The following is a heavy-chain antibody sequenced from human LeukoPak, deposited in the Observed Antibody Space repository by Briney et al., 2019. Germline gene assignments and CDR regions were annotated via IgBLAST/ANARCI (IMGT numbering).Heavy chain of an antibody. CDR1: GFTFSSYA. CDR3: AKDRGSGSFSD. Sequence: GGSLRLSCAASGFTFSSYAMSWVRQAPGKGLEWVSAISGSGGGTYYADSVKGRFTISRDNSKNTLYLQMNSLRAEDTAVYYCAKDRGSGSFSDWGQGTLVTVSS. J-gene: IGHJ4*02. CDR2: ISGSGGGT. D-gene: IGHD3-10*01. V-gene: IGHV3-23*01.